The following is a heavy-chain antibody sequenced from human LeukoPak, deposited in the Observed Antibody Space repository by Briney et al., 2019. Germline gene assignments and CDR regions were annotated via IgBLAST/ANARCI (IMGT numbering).Heavy chain of an antibody. V-gene: IGHV4-4*07. Sequence: SETLSLTCTVSGGSISNYYWNWIRQPAGKGLEWIGRISTSGSTKYNPSLKSRVIVSVNTSKNQFSLKLSSVTAADTAVYYCARAAGRDTTSGLDIDYWGQGTLVTVSS. CDR1: GGSISNYY. CDR2: ISTSGST. D-gene: IGHD1-26*01. J-gene: IGHJ4*02. CDR3: ARAAGRDTTSGLDIDY.